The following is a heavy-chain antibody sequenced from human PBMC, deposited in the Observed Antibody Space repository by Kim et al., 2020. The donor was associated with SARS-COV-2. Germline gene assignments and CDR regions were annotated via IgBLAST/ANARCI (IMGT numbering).Heavy chain of an antibody. Sequence: GGSLRLSCAASGFTFSSYSMNWVRQAPGKGLEWVSYISSSSSTIYYADSVKGRFTISRDNAKNSLYMQMNSLRAEDTAVYYCASSWRQLPYYYYYGMDVWGQGTTVTVSS. D-gene: IGHD2-2*01. V-gene: IGHV3-48*04. J-gene: IGHJ6*02. CDR2: ISSSSSTI. CDR3: ASSWRQLPYYYYYGMDV. CDR1: GFTFSSYS.